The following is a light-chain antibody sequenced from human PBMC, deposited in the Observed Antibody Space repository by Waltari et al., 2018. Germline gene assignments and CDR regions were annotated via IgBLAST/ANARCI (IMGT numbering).Light chain of an antibody. CDR2: AAS. Sequence: DIQMTQSPSSLSASVGDRVTITCRASQSIDIYLNWYQQRPGKAPNPLIYAASSLESGVPSRFSGSGSGTDFTLTINSLQPEDFATYYCQQSYTTPRTFGQGTKVEIK. V-gene: IGKV1-39*01. J-gene: IGKJ1*01. CDR3: QQSYTTPRT. CDR1: QSIDIY.